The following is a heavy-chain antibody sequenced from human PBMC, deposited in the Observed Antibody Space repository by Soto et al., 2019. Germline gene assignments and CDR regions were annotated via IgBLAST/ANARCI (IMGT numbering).Heavy chain of an antibody. J-gene: IGHJ3*02. Sequence: GGSLRLSCAASGFTFSNAWMNWVRQAPGKGLEWVGRIKSKTDGGTTDYAAPMKGRFTISRDDSKNTLYLQMNSLKTEDTAVYYCTTHPLSSGYHHDAFDIWGQGTMVTVSS. CDR1: GFTFSNAW. CDR2: IKSKTDGGTT. V-gene: IGHV3-15*07. CDR3: TTHPLSSGYHHDAFDI. D-gene: IGHD3-22*01.